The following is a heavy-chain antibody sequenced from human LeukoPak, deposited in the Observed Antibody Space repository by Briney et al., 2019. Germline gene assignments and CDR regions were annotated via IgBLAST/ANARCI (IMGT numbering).Heavy chain of an antibody. J-gene: IGHJ4*02. D-gene: IGHD6-25*01. V-gene: IGHV1-18*01. CDR3: ARDTNWQRDY. CDR2: ISTSSDQR. CDR1: GYTFTSFG. Sequence: SVKVSCKASGYTFTSFGIAWVRQAPGQGLEWVGWISTSSDQRRYAHMLQDRVTMTTDTSTSTAYMELRSLRSDDAGVYYCARDTNWQRDYWGQGTLVTVSS.